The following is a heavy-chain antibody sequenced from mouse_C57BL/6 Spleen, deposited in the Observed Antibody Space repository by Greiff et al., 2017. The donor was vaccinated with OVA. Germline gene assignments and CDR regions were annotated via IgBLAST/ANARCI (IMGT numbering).Heavy chain of an antibody. CDR1: GYTFTSYT. Sequence: QVHVKQSGAELARPGASVKMSCKASGYTFTSYTMHWVKQRPGQGLEWIGYINPSSGYTKYNQKFKDKATLTADKSSSTAYMQLSSLTSEDSAVYYCARSYDGYYAFAYWGQGTLVTVSA. CDR3: ARSYDGYYAFAY. D-gene: IGHD2-3*01. J-gene: IGHJ3*01. V-gene: IGHV1-4*01. CDR2: INPSSGYT.